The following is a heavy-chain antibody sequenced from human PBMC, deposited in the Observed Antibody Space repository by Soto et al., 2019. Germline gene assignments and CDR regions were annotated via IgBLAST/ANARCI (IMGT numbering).Heavy chain of an antibody. CDR1: GYTFISYY. D-gene: IGHD6-19*01. CDR2: INPSGGST. CDR3: ESGSSSSRWHGTFDY. V-gene: IGHV1-46*01. J-gene: IGHJ4*02. Sequence: QVQLVQSGAEVKKPGASVKDSCKASGYTFISYYMHWVRRAPGQGLEWMGVINPSGGSTTYAQKFQGRVTMTRDTSMSTGYMELSSLRSEDTAVHYCESGSSSSRWHGTFDYWGQGTLVTVSS.